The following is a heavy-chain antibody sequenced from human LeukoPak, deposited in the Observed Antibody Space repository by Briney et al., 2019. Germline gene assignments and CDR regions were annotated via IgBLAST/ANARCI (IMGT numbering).Heavy chain of an antibody. V-gene: IGHV3-23*01. CDR2: ISGGGGST. D-gene: IGHD6-6*01. J-gene: IGHJ6*03. CDR1: GFTFSSYA. Sequence: PGGSLRLSCAASGFTFSSYAMSWVRQAPGKGLEWVSAISGGGGSTYYADSVKGRFTISRDNSKNTLYLQMNSLTAEDTAIYYCAKDRSSRYYYYYMDVWGKGTTVTVSS. CDR3: AKDRSSRYYYYYMDV.